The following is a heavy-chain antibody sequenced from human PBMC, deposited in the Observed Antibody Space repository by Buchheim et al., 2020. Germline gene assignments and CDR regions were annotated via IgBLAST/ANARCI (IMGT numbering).Heavy chain of an antibody. D-gene: IGHD4-17*01. CDR2: IIPIFGTA. J-gene: IGHJ4*02. Sequence: QVQLVQSGAEVKKPGSSVKVSCKASGGPFTKYAFTWVRQAPGQGLEWMGGIIPIFGTANYAQKFQGRATITADESTSTAYMELSSLRSEDTAVYYCAREWSTVTPMFDYWGQGTL. CDR1: GGPFTKYA. CDR3: AREWSTVTPMFDY. V-gene: IGHV1-69*01.